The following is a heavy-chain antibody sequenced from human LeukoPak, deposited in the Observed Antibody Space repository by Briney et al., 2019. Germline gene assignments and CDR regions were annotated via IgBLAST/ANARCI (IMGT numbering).Heavy chain of an antibody. CDR1: GFTFSSYA. CDR3: AREAWQWLVLDY. CDR2: ISYDGSNK. D-gene: IGHD6-19*01. Sequence: GRSLRLSCAASGFTFSSYAMHWVRQAPGKGLEWVAVISYDGSNKYYADSVKGRFTISRDNSKNTLYLQMNSLRAEDTAVYYCAREAWQWLVLDYWGQGTLVTVSS. V-gene: IGHV3-30-3*01. J-gene: IGHJ4*02.